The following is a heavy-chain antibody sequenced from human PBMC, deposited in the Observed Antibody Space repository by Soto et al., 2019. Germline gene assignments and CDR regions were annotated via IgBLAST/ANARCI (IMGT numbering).Heavy chain of an antibody. D-gene: IGHD1-26*01. CDR1: GFTFSSYA. CDR3: ARRGSGSYYDY. CDR2: ISGSGDST. J-gene: IGHJ4*02. V-gene: IGHV3-23*01. Sequence: EVQLLESGGGLVQPGGSLRLYSAASGFTFSSYAMRWVRQAPVKGLEWVSAISGSGDSTYYADSVKGRFTISRDNSKNTLYLQMNSLRAEDTAVYYCARRGSGSYYDYWGQGTLVTVSS.